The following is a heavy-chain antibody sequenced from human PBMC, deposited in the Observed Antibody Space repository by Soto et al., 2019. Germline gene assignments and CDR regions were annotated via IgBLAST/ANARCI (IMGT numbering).Heavy chain of an antibody. V-gene: IGHV3-13*01. J-gene: IGHJ6*02. CDR2: IGTAGDT. D-gene: IGHD1-26*01. CDR1: GFIFSSYD. Sequence: PGGSLRLSCAASGFIFSSYDMHWVRQATGKGLEWVSAIGTAGDTYYPGSVKGRFTISRENAKNSLYLQMNSLRAGDTAVYYWARSGHHVGRDYYYFGMDVWGQGTTVTVS. CDR3: ARSGHHVGRDYYYFGMDV.